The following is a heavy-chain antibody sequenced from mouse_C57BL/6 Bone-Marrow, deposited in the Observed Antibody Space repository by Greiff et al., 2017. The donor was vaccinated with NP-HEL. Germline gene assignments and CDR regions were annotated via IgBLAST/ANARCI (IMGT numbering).Heavy chain of an antibody. CDR1: GYTFTSYW. CDR3: ASSVAWFAY. CDR2: IDPSDSYT. D-gene: IGHD6-1*01. J-gene: IGHJ3*01. V-gene: IGHV1-69*01. Sequence: VQLQQSGAELVMPGASVKLSCKASGYTFTSYWMHWVKQRPGQGLEWIGEIDPSDSYTNYNQKFKGKSTLTVDKSSSTAYMQLSSLTSEDSAVYYCASSVAWFAYWGQGTLVTVSA.